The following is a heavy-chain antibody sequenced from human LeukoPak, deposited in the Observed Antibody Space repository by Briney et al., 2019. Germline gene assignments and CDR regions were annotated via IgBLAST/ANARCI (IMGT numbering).Heavy chain of an antibody. V-gene: IGHV4-34*01. CDR2: INHSGST. CDR3: ARGPYDFWSGNNWFDP. D-gene: IGHD3-3*01. Sequence: PSETLSLTCAVYGGSFSGYYWSWIRQPPGKGLEWIGEINHSGSTNYNPSLKSRVTISVDTSKNQFSLKLSSVTAADTAVYCCARGPYDFWSGNNWFDPWGQGTLVTVSS. CDR1: GGSFSGYY. J-gene: IGHJ5*02.